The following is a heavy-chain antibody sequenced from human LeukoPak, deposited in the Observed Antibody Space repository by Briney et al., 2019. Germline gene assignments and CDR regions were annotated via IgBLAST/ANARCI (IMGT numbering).Heavy chain of an antibody. Sequence: ASVKVSCKTSGYTFTDYGISWVRQAPGQGLEWMGWVSVYNVNTNYAQKFQGRVTMTRDTSTNTVYMELTSLTSDDTAVYFCARDEIFGVGTHFDYWGQGTLVIVSS. J-gene: IGHJ4*02. CDR2: VSVYNVNT. CDR1: GYTFTDYG. D-gene: IGHD3-3*01. V-gene: IGHV1-18*01. CDR3: ARDEIFGVGTHFDY.